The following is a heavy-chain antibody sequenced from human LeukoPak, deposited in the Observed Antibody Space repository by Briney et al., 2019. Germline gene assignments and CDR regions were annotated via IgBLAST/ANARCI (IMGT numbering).Heavy chain of an antibody. CDR2: IYYSGST. CDR3: ARVEPRYYYGSGVEPYYSDY. Sequence: SETLSLTCTVSGGSISSGGYYWSWIRQHPGKGLEWIGYIYYSGSTYYNPSLKSRVTISVDTSKNQFSLKLSSVTAADTAVYYCARVEPRYYYGSGVEPYYSDYWGQGTLATVSS. V-gene: IGHV4-31*03. D-gene: IGHD3-10*01. CDR1: GGSISSGGYY. J-gene: IGHJ4*02.